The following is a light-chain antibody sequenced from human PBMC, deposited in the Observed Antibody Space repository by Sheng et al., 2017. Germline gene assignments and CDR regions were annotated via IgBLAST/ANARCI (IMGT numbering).Light chain of an antibody. Sequence: DIVMTQSPDSLAVSLGQWATISCKSSQTIFDRSNNKNYLAWYQQKPGQPPKLLIYWASTRESGVPDRFRGSGSATDFTLTVTGLQAEDVAVYFCQQYYSTPVTFGQGTRLEIK. V-gene: IGKV4-1*01. CDR2: WAS. J-gene: IGKJ5*01. CDR1: QTIFDRSNNKNY. CDR3: QQYYSTPVT.